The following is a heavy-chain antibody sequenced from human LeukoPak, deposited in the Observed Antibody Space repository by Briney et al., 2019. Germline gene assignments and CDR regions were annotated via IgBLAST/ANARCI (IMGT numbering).Heavy chain of an antibody. V-gene: IGHV1-18*04. Sequence: ASVKVSCKASGYTFTSYHLHWVRQAPGQGLEWMGWISAYNGNTNYAQKLRGRVTMTTDTSTSTAYMELRSLRSDDTAVYYCARVGSRYSSSWYFDYWGQGTLVTVSS. CDR3: ARVGSRYSSSWYFDY. CDR2: ISAYNGNT. J-gene: IGHJ4*02. CDR1: GYTFTSYH. D-gene: IGHD6-13*01.